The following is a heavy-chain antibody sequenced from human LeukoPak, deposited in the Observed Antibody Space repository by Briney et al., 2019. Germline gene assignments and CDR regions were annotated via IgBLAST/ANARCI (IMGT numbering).Heavy chain of an antibody. D-gene: IGHD6-13*01. CDR3: TGGGYSSSLYDY. CDR1: GYTFAGYY. CDR2: INPINPNSDVI. V-gene: IGHV1-2*02. J-gene: IGHJ4*02. Sequence: ASVKVSCKASGYTFAGYYTHWVRQAPGQGLEWMGWINPINPNSDVINYAQKFRGRVTMTRDTSISTAYMELSNLRSDDTALYYCTGGGYSSSLYDYWGQGTLVTVSS.